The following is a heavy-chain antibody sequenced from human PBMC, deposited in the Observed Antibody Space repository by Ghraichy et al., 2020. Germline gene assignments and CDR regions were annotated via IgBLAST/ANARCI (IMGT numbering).Heavy chain of an antibody. CDR1: GGPISSGGYY. CDR2: INYSGST. Sequence: SLNISCTVSGGPISSGGYYWSWIRQHPGKGLEWIGYINYSGSTYYNPSLKSRVTISVDTSKNQFSLKLSSVTAADTAVYYCAREEAAGQLDYWGQGTLVTVSS. J-gene: IGHJ4*02. CDR3: AREEAAGQLDY. D-gene: IGHD6-13*01. V-gene: IGHV4-31*03.